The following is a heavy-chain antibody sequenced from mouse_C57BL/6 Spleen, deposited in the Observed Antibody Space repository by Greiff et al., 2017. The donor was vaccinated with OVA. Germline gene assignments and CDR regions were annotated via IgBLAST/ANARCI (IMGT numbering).Heavy chain of an antibody. J-gene: IGHJ4*01. V-gene: IGHV1-69*01. CDR1: GYTFTSYW. Sequence: VQLQQPGAELVMPGASVKLSCKASGYTFTSYWMHWVKQRPGQGLEWIGEIDPSDSYTNYNQKFKGKSTLTVDKSSSTAYMQLSSLTSEDSAVYYCARRDDYDVGGAMDYWGQGSSVTVSA. CDR3: ARRDDYDVGGAMDY. CDR2: IDPSDSYT. D-gene: IGHD2-4*01.